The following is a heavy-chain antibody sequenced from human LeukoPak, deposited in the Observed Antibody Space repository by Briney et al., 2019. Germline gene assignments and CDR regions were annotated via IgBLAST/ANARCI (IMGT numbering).Heavy chain of an antibody. V-gene: IGHV1-69*05. CDR1: GGTFSSYA. D-gene: IGHD6-19*01. Sequence: SVKVSCKASGGTFSSYAISWVRQAPGQGLEWMGRIIPIFGTANYAQKFQGRVTITTDESTSTAYMELSSLRSEDTAVYYCARGGYRWLATYYFDYWGQGTLVTVSS. CDR2: IIPIFGTA. J-gene: IGHJ4*02. CDR3: ARGGYRWLATYYFDY.